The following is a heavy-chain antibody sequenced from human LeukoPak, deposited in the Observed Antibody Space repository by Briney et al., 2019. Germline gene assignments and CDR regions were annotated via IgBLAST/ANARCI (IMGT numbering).Heavy chain of an antibody. D-gene: IGHD5-12*01. V-gene: IGHV1-69*06. Sequence: ASVKVSCKASGGTFSSYAISWVRQAPGQGLEWMGGIIPIFGTANYAQKFQGRVTITADKSTSTAYMELSSLRSEDTAVYYCASYGYSGYVDFDYRGQGTLVTVSS. J-gene: IGHJ4*02. CDR1: GGTFSSYA. CDR2: IIPIFGTA. CDR3: ASYGYSGYVDFDY.